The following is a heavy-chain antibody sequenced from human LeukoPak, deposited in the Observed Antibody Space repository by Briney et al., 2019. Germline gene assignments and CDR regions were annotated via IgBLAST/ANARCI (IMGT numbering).Heavy chain of an antibody. CDR3: AITGGDFDY. CDR1: GGTFSTNS. CDR2: IIPMFGTE. D-gene: IGHD2-21*01. J-gene: IGHJ4*02. Sequence: SVKVSCKASGGTFSTNSMTWVRQAPGQGLEWIGSIIPMFGTENNAQKFQGRVTVTADEPTSTVYMELRSLRSEDTAVYYCAITGGDFDYWGQGTLVTVSS. V-gene: IGHV1-69*13.